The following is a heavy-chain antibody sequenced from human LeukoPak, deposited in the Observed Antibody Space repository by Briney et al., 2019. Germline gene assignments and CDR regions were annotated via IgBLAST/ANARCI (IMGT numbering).Heavy chain of an antibody. Sequence: PSETLSLTCSVSGGSISGYFWSWIRQPAGKGLEWIGRIYSSGSTNYNPSLKSRVTMSLDTSENQFSLKLSSVTAADTAVYYCARWTGSFDYWGRGTLVTVSS. V-gene: IGHV4-4*07. CDR2: IYSSGST. D-gene: IGHD3-10*01. CDR3: ARWTGSFDY. J-gene: IGHJ4*02. CDR1: GGSISGYF.